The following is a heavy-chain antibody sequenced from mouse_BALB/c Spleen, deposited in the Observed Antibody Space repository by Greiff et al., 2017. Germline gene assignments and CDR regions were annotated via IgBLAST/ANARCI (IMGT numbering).Heavy chain of an antibody. D-gene: IGHD1-1*01. V-gene: IGHV7-3*02. CDR3: ARDRGDYYGSSPHWYFDV. Sequence: DVKLVESGGGLVQPGGSLRLSCATSGFTFTDYYMSWVRQPPGKALEWLGFIRNKANGYTTEYSASVKGRFTISRDNSQSILYLQMNTLRAEDSATYYCARDRGDYYGSSPHWYFDVWGAGTTVTVSS. CDR2: IRNKANGYTT. J-gene: IGHJ1*01. CDR1: GFTFTDYY.